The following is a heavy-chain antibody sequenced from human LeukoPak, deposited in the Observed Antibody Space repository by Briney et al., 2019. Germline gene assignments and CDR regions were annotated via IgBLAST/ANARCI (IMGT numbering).Heavy chain of an antibody. CDR2: IRYDGRNK. J-gene: IGHJ4*02. CDR3: ARALWFGETFPAY. V-gene: IGHV3-30*02. Sequence: GGSLRLSCAASGFTFSNYGMHWVRQAPGKGLEWVGFIRYDGRNKYYADSVKGRFTISRDNAKNSLYLQMNSLRAEDTAVYYCARALWFGETFPAYWGQGTLVTVSS. D-gene: IGHD3-10*01. CDR1: GFTFSNYG.